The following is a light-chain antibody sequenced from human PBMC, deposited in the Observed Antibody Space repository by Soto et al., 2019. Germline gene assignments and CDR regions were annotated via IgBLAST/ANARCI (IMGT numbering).Light chain of an antibody. V-gene: IGLV3-9*01. CDR2: RDR. CDR3: QVWDSNTGV. CDR1: NIGAKN. Sequence: SCELTQPLSVSVALGQTARITCGGNNIGAKNVHWYQQKPGQAPVVVIYRDRNRPSGIPERFSGSNSGNTAALTISRAQAGDEADYFCQVWDSNTGVFGGGTKLTVL. J-gene: IGLJ3*02.